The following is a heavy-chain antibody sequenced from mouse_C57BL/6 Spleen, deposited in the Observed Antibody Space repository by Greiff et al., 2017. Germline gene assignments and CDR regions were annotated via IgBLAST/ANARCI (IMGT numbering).Heavy chain of an antibody. CDR2: ISSGGSYT. V-gene: IGHV5-6*01. CDR3: ARDYY. J-gene: IGHJ2*01. CDR1: GFTFSSYG. Sequence: EVQGVESGGDLVKPGGSLKLSCAASGFTFSSYGMSWVRQTPDKRLEWVATISSGGSYTYYPDSVKGRFTISRDNAKNTLYLQMSSLKSEDTAMYYCARDYYWGQGTTLTVSS.